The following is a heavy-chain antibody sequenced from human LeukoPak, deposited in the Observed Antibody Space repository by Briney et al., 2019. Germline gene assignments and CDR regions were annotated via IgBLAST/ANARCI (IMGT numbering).Heavy chain of an antibody. V-gene: IGHV3-21*01. J-gene: IGHJ3*02. CDR1: GFTFSSYS. D-gene: IGHD3-9*01. CDR2: ISSSSSYI. Sequence: GGSLRLSCAASGFTFSSYSMNWVRQAPGKGLEWVSSISSSSSYIYYADPVKGRFTISRDNAKNSLYLQMNSLRAEDTAVYYCARDKERDILTGPPDAFDIWGQGTMVTVSS. CDR3: ARDKERDILTGPPDAFDI.